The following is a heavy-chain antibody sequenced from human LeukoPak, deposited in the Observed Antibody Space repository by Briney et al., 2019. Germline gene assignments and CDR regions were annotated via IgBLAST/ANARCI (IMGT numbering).Heavy chain of an antibody. CDR2: INHRGST. D-gene: IGHD4-17*01. Sequence: PSETLSLTCAVYGGSFSGYYWSWIRQPPGKGLEWIGEINHRGSTNYNPSLKSRVTISVDTSKNQFSLKLSSVTAADTAVYYCARGQGTVTTHWGQGTLVTVSS. J-gene: IGHJ4*02. V-gene: IGHV4-34*01. CDR1: GGSFSGYY. CDR3: ARGQGTVTTH.